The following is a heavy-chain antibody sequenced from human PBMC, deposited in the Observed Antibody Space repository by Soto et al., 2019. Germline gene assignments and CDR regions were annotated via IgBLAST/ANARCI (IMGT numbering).Heavy chain of an antibody. D-gene: IGHD3-22*01. V-gene: IGHV3-21*01. Sequence: LRLSCAASGFTFSSYSMNWVRQAPGKGLEWVSSISSSSSYIYYADSVKGRFTISRGNAKNSLYLQMNSLRAEDTAVYYCVRTTYFSDSSGYTRCFDYWGQGTLVTVSS. CDR2: ISSSSSYI. CDR1: GFTFSSYS. CDR3: VRTTYFSDSSGYTRCFDY. J-gene: IGHJ4*02.